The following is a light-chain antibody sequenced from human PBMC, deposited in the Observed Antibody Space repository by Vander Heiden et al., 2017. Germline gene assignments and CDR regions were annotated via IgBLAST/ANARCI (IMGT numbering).Light chain of an antibody. J-gene: IGLJ1*01. Sequence: YVLTQPLSVSVAPGNTATITCGGESNGRKTVHWYQQKPGQAAVVVVYSDGDRPSGIPERFSGSNSGNTATLTINRVEAGDEADYYCQVWDSSSDHYVFGSGTKVIVL. CDR2: SDG. CDR3: QVWDSSSDHYV. V-gene: IGLV3-21*03. CDR1: SNGRKT.